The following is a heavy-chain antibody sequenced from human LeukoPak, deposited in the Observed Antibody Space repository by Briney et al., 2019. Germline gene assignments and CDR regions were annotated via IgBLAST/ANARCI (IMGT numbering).Heavy chain of an antibody. CDR3: ASNIVVVTASDAFDI. V-gene: IGHV4-4*07. Sequence: SETLSLTCTVSGGSISSDYWGWIRQPAGKGLEWIGRIYTSGSTNYNPSLKSRVTMSVDTSKNQFSLKLSSVTAADTAVYYCASNIVVVTASDAFDIWGQGTMVTVSS. J-gene: IGHJ3*02. CDR1: GGSISSDY. CDR2: IYTSGST. D-gene: IGHD2-21*02.